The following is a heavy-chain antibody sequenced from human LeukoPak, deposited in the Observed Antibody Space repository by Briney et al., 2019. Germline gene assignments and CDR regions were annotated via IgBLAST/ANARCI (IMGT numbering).Heavy chain of an antibody. CDR2: IIPIFGTA. CDR3: ARDRAVVISAAYNWFDP. Sequence: ASVKVSCKASGGTFSSYAISWVRQAPGQGLEWMGGIIPIFGTANYAQKLQGRVTMTTDTSTSTAYMELRSLRSDDTAVYYCARDRAVVISAAYNWFDPWGQGTLVTVFS. CDR1: GGTFSSYA. D-gene: IGHD3-22*01. J-gene: IGHJ5*02. V-gene: IGHV1-69*05.